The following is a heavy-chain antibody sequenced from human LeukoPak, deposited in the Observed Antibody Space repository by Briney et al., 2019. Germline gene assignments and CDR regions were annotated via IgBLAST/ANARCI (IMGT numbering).Heavy chain of an antibody. D-gene: IGHD4-11*01. V-gene: IGHV3-15*07. J-gene: IGHJ4*02. CDR2: VKTKSDGETQ. CDR1: GFTFSKVW. Sequence: GGSLRLSCAASGFTFSKVWMNWVRQAPGKGLEWVGRVKTKSDGETQDYIAPVKGRFTISRDDSKNMVYLQMNSLRTDDTGLYYCTSMVTTTNDYWGQGTLVTVSS. CDR3: TSMVTTTNDY.